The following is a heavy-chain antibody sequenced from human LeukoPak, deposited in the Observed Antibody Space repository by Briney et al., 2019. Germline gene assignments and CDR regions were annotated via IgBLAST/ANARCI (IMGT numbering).Heavy chain of an antibody. CDR2: IKQVGSEK. Sequence: GGSLRLSCAASGFAFSSYWMSWVRQAPGKGLEWVANIKQVGSEKYYVDSVKGRFTISRDNAKNSLYLQMNSLRAEDTAVYYCARDFEDSDYYYYYMDVWGKGTTVTVSS. J-gene: IGHJ6*03. V-gene: IGHV3-7*01. CDR1: GFAFSSYW. D-gene: IGHD2-15*01. CDR3: ARDFEDSDYYYYYMDV.